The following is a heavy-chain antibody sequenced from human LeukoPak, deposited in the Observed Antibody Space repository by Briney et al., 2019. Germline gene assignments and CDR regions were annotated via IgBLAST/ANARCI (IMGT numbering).Heavy chain of an antibody. CDR3: ARGTDDFWWYAFDI. J-gene: IGHJ3*02. D-gene: IGHD3-3*01. V-gene: IGHV4-4*07. CDR2: IYTSGST. Sequence: SETLSLTCTVSGGSISSYYWSWIRQPAGKGLEWIGRIYTSGSTNYNPSLKSRVTMSVDPSKNQFSLKLSSVTAADTAVYYCARGTDDFWWYAFDIWGQGTMVTVSS. CDR1: GGSISSYY.